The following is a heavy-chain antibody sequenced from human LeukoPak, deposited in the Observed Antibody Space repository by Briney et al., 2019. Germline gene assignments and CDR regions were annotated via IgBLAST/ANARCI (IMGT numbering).Heavy chain of an antibody. J-gene: IGHJ6*04. CDR2: TNSDGRST. D-gene: IGHD6-13*01. V-gene: IGHV3-74*03. Sequence: GGSLRLSCAASGFTFSSNWMHWVRQAPGKGLVWVSRTNSDGRSTTYADSVKGRFTISRDNSKNTQDLQMNSLRAEDTAVYYCARAGSSWYYYGMDVWGKGTTVTVSS. CDR3: ARAGSSWYYYGMDV. CDR1: GFTFSSNW.